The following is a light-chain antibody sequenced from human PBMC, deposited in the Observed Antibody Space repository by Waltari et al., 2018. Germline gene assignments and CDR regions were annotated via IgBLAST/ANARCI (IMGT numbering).Light chain of an antibody. CDR2: AAS. V-gene: IGKV1-12*01. J-gene: IGKJ1*01. Sequence: DIQMTQSPSSVSASVGDRVTITCRASQGISNWLAWYQQKPGRAPNLLIYAASSLQTGVPERFSGSGSGTEFTLTISSLQPEDFAVYYCQKYDFLPATFGQGTTVEIK. CDR3: QKYDFLPAT. CDR1: QGISNW.